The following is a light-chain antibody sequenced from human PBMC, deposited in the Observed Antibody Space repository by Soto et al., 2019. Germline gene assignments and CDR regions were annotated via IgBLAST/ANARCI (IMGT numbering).Light chain of an antibody. V-gene: IGKV1-6*01. Sequence: AIQMTQSPSSLSASVGDRVTITCRASQGTANDLGWYQQKPGIAPKLLIYAASTLQSGVPSRFSGSGSGTYFTLTISSLQPEDFATYYCLQDYNYPWTFGQGTKVEIK. J-gene: IGKJ1*01. CDR1: QGTAND. CDR2: AAS. CDR3: LQDYNYPWT.